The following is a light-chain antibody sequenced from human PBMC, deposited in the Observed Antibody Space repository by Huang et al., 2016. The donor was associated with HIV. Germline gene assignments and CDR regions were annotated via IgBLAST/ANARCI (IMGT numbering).Light chain of an antibody. CDR2: GAS. CDR1: QSVRSN. V-gene: IGKV3-15*01. Sequence: EMVMTQSPATLSVSPGERATLSCRASQSVRSNLAWYQQKPGQATRLLIYGASTRATGIPARFSGSGSGTEFTLTISSLQSEDFAVYYCQQYDNWPPSWTFGRGTKVEIK. CDR3: QQYDNWPPSWT. J-gene: IGKJ1*01.